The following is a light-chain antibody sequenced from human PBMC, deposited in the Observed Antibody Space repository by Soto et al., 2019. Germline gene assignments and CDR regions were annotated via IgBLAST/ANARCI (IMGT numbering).Light chain of an antibody. V-gene: IGKV3-20*01. Sequence: IVLRQSPGTMFLTPGERVDVCCRASQSVSSSYLAWYQQKPGQAPRLLIYEASTRATGIPARFSGSGSGTEFTLTISSLQSEDFAVYYCQQYGSAPWTAAQRTKVDI. CDR3: QQYGSAPWT. J-gene: IGKJ1*01. CDR2: EAS. CDR1: QSVSSSY.